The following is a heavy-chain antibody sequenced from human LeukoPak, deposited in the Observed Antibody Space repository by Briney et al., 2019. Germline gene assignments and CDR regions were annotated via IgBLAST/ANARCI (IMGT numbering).Heavy chain of an antibody. CDR3: ARGGYYGSGNDFRFDP. V-gene: IGHV4-59*01. Sequence: SETLSLTCTVSDGSISSYYWSWIRRPPGKGLEWIGYIYYSGSTNYNPSLKSRVTISVETSKNQFSLKLKSVTAADTAVYYCARGGYYGSGNDFRFDPWGQGTLVNVSS. D-gene: IGHD3-10*01. CDR1: DGSISSYY. J-gene: IGHJ5*02. CDR2: IYYSGST.